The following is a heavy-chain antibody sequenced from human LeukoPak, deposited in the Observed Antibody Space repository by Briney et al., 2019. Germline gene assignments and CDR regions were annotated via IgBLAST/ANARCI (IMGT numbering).Heavy chain of an antibody. V-gene: IGHV3-53*01. CDR3: ATLPTSLTPFDY. J-gene: IGHJ4*02. CDR1: GFTVSSNY. D-gene: IGHD1-14*01. Sequence: PGGSLRLSCAASGFTVSSNYMSWVRQAPGKGLEWVSVIYSGGSTYYADSVKGRFTISRDNSKNTLYLQMNSLRAEDTAVYYCATLPTSLTPFDYWGQGTLVTVSS. CDR2: IYSGGST.